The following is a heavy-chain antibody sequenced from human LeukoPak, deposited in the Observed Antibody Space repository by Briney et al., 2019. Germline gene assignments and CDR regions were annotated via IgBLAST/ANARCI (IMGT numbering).Heavy chain of an antibody. Sequence: PSETLSLTCAVYGGSFSGYYWSWIRQPPGKGLEWIGEINHSGSTNYNPSLKSRVTISVDTSKNQFSLKLSSVTAADTAVYYCAVMTTVTHLSDYWGQGTLVTVSS. CDR3: AVMTTVTHLSDY. V-gene: IGHV4-34*01. CDR1: GGSFSGYY. CDR2: INHSGST. D-gene: IGHD4-17*01. J-gene: IGHJ4*02.